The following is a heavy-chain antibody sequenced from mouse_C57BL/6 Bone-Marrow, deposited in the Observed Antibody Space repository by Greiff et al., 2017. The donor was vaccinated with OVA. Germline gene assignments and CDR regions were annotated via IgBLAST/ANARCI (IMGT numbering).Heavy chain of an antibody. CDR3: ARGTRDYAMDY. V-gene: IGHV2-9*02. Sequence: VMLVESGPGLVAPSQSLSITCTVSGFSLTSYGVHWVRQPPGKGLEWLGVIWAGGSTNYNSALMSRLSISKDNSKSQVFLKMNSLQTDDTAMYYCARGTRDYAMDYWGQGTSVTVSS. CDR2: IWAGGST. J-gene: IGHJ4*01. CDR1: GFSLTSYG.